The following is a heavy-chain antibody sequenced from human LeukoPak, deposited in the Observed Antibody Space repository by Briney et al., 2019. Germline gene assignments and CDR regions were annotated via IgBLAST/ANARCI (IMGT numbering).Heavy chain of an antibody. D-gene: IGHD1-26*01. J-gene: IGHJ6*02. CDR3: ARDPYRIVGATTSYYYGMDV. V-gene: IGHV1-46*01. Sequence: ASVKVSCKASGCTFTSYYMHWVRQAPGQGLEWMGIINPSGGSTSYAQKFQGRVTMTRDTSTSTVYMELSSLRPEDTAVYYCARDPYRIVGATTSYYYGMDVWGQGTTVTVSS. CDR2: INPSGGST. CDR1: GCTFTSYY.